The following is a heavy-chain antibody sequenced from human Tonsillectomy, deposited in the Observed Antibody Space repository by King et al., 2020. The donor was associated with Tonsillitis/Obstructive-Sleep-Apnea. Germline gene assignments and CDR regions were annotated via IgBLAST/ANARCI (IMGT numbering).Heavy chain of an antibody. CDR3: AREEVGYCSGGSCYGLWY. CDR1: GFTFSSYA. CDR2: ISYDGSSK. D-gene: IGHD2-15*01. Sequence: VQLVESGGGVVQPGRSLRLSCAASGFTFSSYAMHWVRQAPGKGLEWVAVISYDGSSKSYADSVKGRFTISLDNSKKTLYLQVNSLRAEDTAVYYCAREEVGYCSGGSCYGLWYWGQGTLVTVSS. V-gene: IGHV3-30*01. J-gene: IGHJ4*02.